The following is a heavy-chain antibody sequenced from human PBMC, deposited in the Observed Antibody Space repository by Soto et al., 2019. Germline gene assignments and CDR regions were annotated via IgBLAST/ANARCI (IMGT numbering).Heavy chain of an antibody. CDR2: IYWDDDK. V-gene: IGHV2-5*02. D-gene: IGHD3-22*01. CDR1: GFSLSTSGVG. CDR3: AQRVGDSSGYYSEFDY. Sequence: QITLKESGPTLVKPTQTLTLTCTFSGFSLSTSGVGVGWIRQPPGKALEWLALIYWDDDKRYSPSLKSRLTITKDTSKNQVVLTMTNMDPVDTSTYYCAQRVGDSSGYYSEFDYWGQGTLVTVSS. J-gene: IGHJ4*02.